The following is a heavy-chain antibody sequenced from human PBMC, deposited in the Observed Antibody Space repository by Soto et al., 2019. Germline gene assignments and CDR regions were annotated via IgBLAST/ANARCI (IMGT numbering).Heavy chain of an antibody. J-gene: IGHJ4*02. CDR1: GFTVSSNY. V-gene: IGHV3-66*01. CDR2: IYSGGKT. CDR3: AGDTRNFDY. Sequence: GGSLRLSCAASGFTVSSNYMNWVRQAPGKGLEWVSVIYSGGKTSYADSVKGRFTISRDDSKNTLYLQMNSLRVEDTAMYYCAGDTRNFDYWGQGALVTVSS.